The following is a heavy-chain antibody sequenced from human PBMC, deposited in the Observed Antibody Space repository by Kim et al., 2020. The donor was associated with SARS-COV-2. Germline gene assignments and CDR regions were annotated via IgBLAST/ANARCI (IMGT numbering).Heavy chain of an antibody. D-gene: IGHD6-13*01. J-gene: IGHJ4*02. CDR3: AKALGLGRQYSSSWYEGLGIFDY. CDR2: ISGSGGST. CDR1: GFTFSSYA. Sequence: GGSLRLSCAASGFTFSSYAMSWVRQAPGKGLEWVSAISGSGGSTYYADSVKGRFTISRDNSKNTLYLQMNSLRAEDTAVYYCAKALGLGRQYSSSWYEGLGIFDYWGQGTLVTVSS. V-gene: IGHV3-23*01.